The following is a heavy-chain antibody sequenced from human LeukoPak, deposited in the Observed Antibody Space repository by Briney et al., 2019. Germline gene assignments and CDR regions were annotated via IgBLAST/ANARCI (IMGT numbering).Heavy chain of an antibody. CDR3: AKGDHYYDSSGYLYYFDY. V-gene: IGHV3-33*06. J-gene: IGHJ4*02. CDR2: IWYDGSNK. Sequence: GGSLRLSCAASGFTFSSYGMHWVRQAPGKGLEWVAVIWYDGSNKYYADSVKGRFTISRDNSKNTLYLQMNSLRAEDTAVYYCAKGDHYYDSSGYLYYFDYWGQGTLVTVSS. CDR1: GFTFSSYG. D-gene: IGHD3-22*01.